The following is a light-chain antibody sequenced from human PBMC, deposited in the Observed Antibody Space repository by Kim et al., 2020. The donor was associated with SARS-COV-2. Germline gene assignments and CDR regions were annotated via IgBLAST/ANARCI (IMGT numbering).Light chain of an antibody. V-gene: IGLV3-19*01. CDR2: GKN. J-gene: IGLJ2*01. Sequence: SSELTQDPAVSVALGQTVRITCQGDSLRSYYATWYQQKPGQAPIVVIYGKNDRPSGIPDRFSGSSSGNTASLTITGTQAGDEADYYCNSRDSNGNVVFGGGTKLTVL. CDR3: NSRDSNGNVV. CDR1: SLRSYY.